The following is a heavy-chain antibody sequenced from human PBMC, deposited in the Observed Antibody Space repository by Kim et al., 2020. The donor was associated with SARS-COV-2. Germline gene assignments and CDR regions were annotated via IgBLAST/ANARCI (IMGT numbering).Heavy chain of an antibody. CDR3: ARRDSTNWYFDY. V-gene: IGHV4-59*08. D-gene: IGHD7-27*01. CDR1: GGSINTYY. Sequence: SETLSLTCTVSGGSINTYYWSWIRQPPSKGLEWIGYIYHSGSTDYNPSLKSRVTISADTSKKQLSLKLSSVTAADTAVYYCARRDSTNWYFDYWGLGTL. CDR2: IYHSGST. J-gene: IGHJ4*02.